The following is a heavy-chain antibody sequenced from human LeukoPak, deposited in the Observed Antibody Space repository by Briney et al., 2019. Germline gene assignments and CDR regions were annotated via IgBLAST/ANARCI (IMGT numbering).Heavy chain of an antibody. CDR2: INPDSGDT. CDR1: GYSFTGYY. V-gene: IGHV1-2*02. D-gene: IGHD3-3*01. J-gene: IGHJ4*02. CDR3: ATVASIRRFYFDF. Sequence: APVKVSCKASGYSFTGYYIHWVRQAPGQGLEWMGWINPDSGDTEYSQRFQGRITLTSDTSVTTAYVELSSLRSDDTAIFYCATVASIRRFYFDFWGQGTLVTVSS.